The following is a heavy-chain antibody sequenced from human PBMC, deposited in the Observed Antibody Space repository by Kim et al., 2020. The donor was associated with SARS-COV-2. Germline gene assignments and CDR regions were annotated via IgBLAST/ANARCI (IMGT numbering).Heavy chain of an antibody. D-gene: IGHD3-10*01. CDR3: AGSRWVGDLLPVVC. CDR2: INYGGSP. CDR1: GVSITSDSYY. V-gene: IGHV4-39*07. Sequence: SETLSLTCTVSGVSITSDSYYWGWIRQPPGKGLEWIGSINYGGSPYSNPSLKSRVAISVDTSKNHFSLMLTSVTAADTAVYFCAGSRWVGDLLPVVCWG. J-gene: IGHJ4*01.